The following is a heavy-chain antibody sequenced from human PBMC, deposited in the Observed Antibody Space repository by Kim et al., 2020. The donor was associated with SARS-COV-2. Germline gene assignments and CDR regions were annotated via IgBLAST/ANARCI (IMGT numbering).Heavy chain of an antibody. V-gene: IGHV3-74*01. J-gene: IGHJ3*02. CDR1: GFISRDYW. D-gene: IGHD6-13*01. CDR3: ARAPISTKYAFDI. Sequence: GGSLRLSCGASGFISRDYWMHWVRQAPGKGLVWVSRINEDGTSRSYADSVKGRFTISRDTAKNTLYLQMNSLRAEDTAVYYCARAPISTKYAFDIWGQGTMVTVSS. CDR2: INEDGTSR.